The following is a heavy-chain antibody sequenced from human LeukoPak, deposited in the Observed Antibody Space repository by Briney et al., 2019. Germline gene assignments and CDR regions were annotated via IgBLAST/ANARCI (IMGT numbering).Heavy chain of an antibody. Sequence: SETLSLTCTVSGGSMSTYYWSWIRQPPGKGLEWIGYIYCSGSTNYNPSLKSRVTISVDTSTNQFSLKLSSVTAADTAMYFCARDRSSGYFSDYWGLGTLVTVSS. CDR3: ARDRSSGYFSDY. V-gene: IGHV4-59*01. CDR2: IYCSGST. J-gene: IGHJ4*02. CDR1: GGSMSTYY. D-gene: IGHD6-19*01.